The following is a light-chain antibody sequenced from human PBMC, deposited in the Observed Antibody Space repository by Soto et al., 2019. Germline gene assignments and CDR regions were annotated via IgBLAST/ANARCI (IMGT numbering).Light chain of an antibody. CDR1: QGISTY. J-gene: IGKJ3*01. CDR3: QRRNIYLQT. V-gene: IGKV1-9*01. Sequence: DIELTQSPSFLSASVGDRVTITCRASQGISTYLAWYHQSAGKAPKLLIYAASTLPSGVSSRCSGSGSETDFTITISCLQSEDFAAYCFQRRNIYLQTFGLGTKMDFK. CDR2: AAS.